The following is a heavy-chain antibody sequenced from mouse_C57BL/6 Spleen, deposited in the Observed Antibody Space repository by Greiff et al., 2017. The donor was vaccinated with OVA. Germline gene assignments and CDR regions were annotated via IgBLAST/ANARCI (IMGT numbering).Heavy chain of an antibody. CDR3: ARDGVKGFAY. V-gene: IGHV5-16*01. J-gene: IGHJ3*01. CDR1: GFTFSDYY. CDR2: INYDGSST. Sequence: EVKLVESEGGLVQPGSSMKLSCTASGFTFSDYYMAWVRQVPEKGLEWVANINYDGSSTYYLDSLKSRFIISRDNAKNILYLQMSSLKSEDTATYYCARDGVKGFAYWGQGTLVTVSA.